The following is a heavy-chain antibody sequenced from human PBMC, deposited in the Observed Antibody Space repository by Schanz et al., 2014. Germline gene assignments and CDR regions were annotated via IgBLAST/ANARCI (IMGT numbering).Heavy chain of an antibody. V-gene: IGHV1-69*04. D-gene: IGHD2-2*01. Sequence: QVQVVQSGAEVKKPGASVKVSCKASGYTFNTYGLNWVRQARGQGLEWVGRFIPILDVGNYAQQFQGRVTFTADKSTSTAYMELSSLRYEDTALYYCARGTMPGTFDIWGQGTMVTVSS. CDR2: FIPILDVG. CDR3: ARGTMPGTFDI. CDR1: GYTFNTYG. J-gene: IGHJ3*02.